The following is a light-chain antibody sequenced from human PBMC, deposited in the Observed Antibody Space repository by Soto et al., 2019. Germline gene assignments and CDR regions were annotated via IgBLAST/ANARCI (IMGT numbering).Light chain of an antibody. CDR2: INSDGSH. V-gene: IGLV4-69*01. CDR3: QTSGTGIL. J-gene: IGLJ2*01. Sequence: QSVLTQSPSASASLGASVKLTCTLSSGHSSYSIAWPQQQTQKGTRYLMKINSDGSHSKGDGSPYRFSSSSSGAERYLTIYSLQSEDEADYSCQTSGTGILFGGGTKVTVL. CDR1: SGHSSYS.